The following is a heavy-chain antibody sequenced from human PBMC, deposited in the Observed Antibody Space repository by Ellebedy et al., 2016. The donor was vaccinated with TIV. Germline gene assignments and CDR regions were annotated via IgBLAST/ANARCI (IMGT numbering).Heavy chain of an antibody. J-gene: IGHJ4*02. V-gene: IGHV1-18*01. CDR1: GYTFTSYG. D-gene: IGHD2-8*01. CDR3: ARGTGFCTNGVCEVDY. Sequence: ASVKVSXKAFGYTFTSYGISWVRQAPGQRLEWMGWISAYNGNTNYAQKLQGRVTMTTDTSTSTAYMELRSLRSDDTAVYYCARGTGFCTNGVCEVDYWGQGTLVTVSS. CDR2: ISAYNGNT.